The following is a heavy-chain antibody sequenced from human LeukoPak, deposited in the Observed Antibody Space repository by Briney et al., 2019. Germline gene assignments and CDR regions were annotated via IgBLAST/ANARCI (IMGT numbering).Heavy chain of an antibody. V-gene: IGHV3-23*01. CDR3: AKDLVVVPAVFDY. J-gene: IGHJ4*02. CDR1: GFTFSSYA. CDR2: INGSGGST. D-gene: IGHD2-2*01. Sequence: GGSLRLSCAASGFTFSSYAMSWVRQAPGKGLEWVSAINGSGGSTYYADSVKGRFTISRDNSKNTLYLQMNSLRAEDTAVYYCAKDLVVVPAVFDYWGQGTLVTVSS.